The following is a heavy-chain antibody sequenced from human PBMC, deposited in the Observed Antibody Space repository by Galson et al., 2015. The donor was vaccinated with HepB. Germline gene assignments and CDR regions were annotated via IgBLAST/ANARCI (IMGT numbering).Heavy chain of an antibody. Sequence: PALVKPTQTLTLTCTFSGFSLRSTGVGVGWIRQPPGKALEWLAVIYWDDDDRYSPSLKSRLKITKDTSKNQEVLTMTNMDPVDTATYYCAHVMITFGGVIGPDAFDIWGQGTMVTVSS. V-gene: IGHV2-5*02. CDR1: GFSLRSTGVG. D-gene: IGHD3-16*02. CDR2: IYWDDDD. J-gene: IGHJ3*02. CDR3: AHVMITFGGVIGPDAFDI.